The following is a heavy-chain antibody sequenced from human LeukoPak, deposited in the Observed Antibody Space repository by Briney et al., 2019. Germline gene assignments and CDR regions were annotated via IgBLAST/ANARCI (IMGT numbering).Heavy chain of an antibody. D-gene: IGHD1-14*01. J-gene: IGHJ4*02. CDR3: ATAFAGNLVDD. Sequence: WASVKVSCKVSGYTLSDLSMHWVRQAPGKGLEWMGSFALEDGEKVYARKFQGRVTMTEDTSTDTAYMELSSLRSEDTAVYYCATAFAGNLVDDWGQGTLVTVSS. CDR2: FALEDGEK. CDR1: GYTLSDLS. V-gene: IGHV1-24*01.